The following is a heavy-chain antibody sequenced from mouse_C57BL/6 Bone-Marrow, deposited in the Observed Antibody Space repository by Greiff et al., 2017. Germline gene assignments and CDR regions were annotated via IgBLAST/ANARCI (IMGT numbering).Heavy chain of an antibody. CDR2: ISDGGSYT. V-gene: IGHV5-4*01. Sequence: EVQVVESGGGLVKPGGSLKLSCAASGFTFSSYAMSWVRQTPEKRLEWVATISDGGSYTYYPDNVKGRFTISRDNAKNNLYLQMSHLKSEDTAMYYCARDRWDWFAYWGQGTLVTVSA. J-gene: IGHJ3*01. CDR1: GFTFSSYA. CDR3: ARDRWDWFAY. D-gene: IGHD4-1*01.